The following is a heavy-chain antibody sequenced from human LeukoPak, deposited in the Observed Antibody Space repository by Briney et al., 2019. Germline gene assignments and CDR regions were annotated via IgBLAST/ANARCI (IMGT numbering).Heavy chain of an antibody. J-gene: IGHJ4*02. V-gene: IGHV1-69*06. CDR3: ARSRADYDILTGYPYYFDY. CDR2: IIPIFGTA. D-gene: IGHD3-9*01. CDR1: GGTFSSYA. Sequence: ASVKVSFQASGGTFSSYAISWVRQAPGQGLEWMGGIIPIFGTANYAQKFQGRVTITADKSTSTDYMELSSLRMEDTTVYYCARSRADYDILTGYPYYFDYWGQGTLVTVSS.